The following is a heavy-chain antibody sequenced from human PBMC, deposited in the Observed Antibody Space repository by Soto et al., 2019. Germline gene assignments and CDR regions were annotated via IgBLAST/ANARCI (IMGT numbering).Heavy chain of an antibody. CDR3: AADHDFWSGYTFDY. V-gene: IGHV1-58*01. D-gene: IGHD3-3*01. CDR2: IVVGSGNT. CDR1: GFTFTSSA. J-gene: IGHJ4*02. Sequence: GASVKVSCKASGFTFTSSAVQWVRQARGQRLEWIGWIVVGSGNTNYAQKFQERVTITRDMSTSTAYMELSSLRSEDTAVYYCAADHDFWSGYTFDYWGQGTLVTVSS.